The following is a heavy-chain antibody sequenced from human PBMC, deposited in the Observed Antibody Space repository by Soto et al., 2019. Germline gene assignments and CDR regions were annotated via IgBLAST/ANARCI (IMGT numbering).Heavy chain of an antibody. D-gene: IGHD6-19*01. CDR3: ASASKLAVAGAYFDY. Sequence: SETLSLTCTVSGGSISSYYWSWIRQPPGKGLEWIGEINHSGSTNYNPSLKSRVTISVDTSKNQFSLKLSSVTAADTAVYYCASASKLAVAGAYFDYWGQGTLVTVSS. V-gene: IGHV4-34*01. CDR2: INHSGST. CDR1: GGSISSYY. J-gene: IGHJ4*02.